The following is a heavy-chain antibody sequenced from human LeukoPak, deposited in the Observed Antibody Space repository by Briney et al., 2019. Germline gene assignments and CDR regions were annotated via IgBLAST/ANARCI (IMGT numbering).Heavy chain of an antibody. CDR3: ARRGSSGWRPYYYYGLDV. CDR2: IYPGDSDT. CDR1: GYGFTTYW. D-gene: IGHD6-19*01. V-gene: IGHV5-51*01. J-gene: IGHJ6*02. Sequence: GESLKISCKGSGYGFTTYWIGWVRQMPGKGLEWMGIIYPGDSDTRYSPSFQGRVTISADKSISIAYLQWSSLKASDTAMYYCARRGSSGWRPYYYYGLDVWGQGTTVTVSS.